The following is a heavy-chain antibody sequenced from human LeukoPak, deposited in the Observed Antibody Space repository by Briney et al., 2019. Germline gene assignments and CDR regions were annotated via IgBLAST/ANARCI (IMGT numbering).Heavy chain of an antibody. Sequence: NAGGTLRLSCAASGFTFSSYTINWVRQAPGKGLEWVSSISSSGTYIYYADSVKGRFTISKDNAENSLFLQMNSLRAEDTAVYYCSLGSGANYFDYWGQGTLVTVSS. J-gene: IGHJ4*02. CDR3: SLGSGANYFDY. D-gene: IGHD3-10*01. V-gene: IGHV3-21*01. CDR2: ISSSGTYI. CDR1: GFTFSSYT.